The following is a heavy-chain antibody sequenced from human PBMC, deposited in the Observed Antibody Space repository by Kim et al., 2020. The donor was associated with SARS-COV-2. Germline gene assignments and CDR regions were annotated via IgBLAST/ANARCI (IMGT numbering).Heavy chain of an antibody. D-gene: IGHD2-8*02. V-gene: IGHV3-9*01. Sequence: ASGKGRLTNSRDNAKNSLDLQMNSLRAEDTALYYCAKIRWDFTDYGMDVWGQGTTVTVSS. J-gene: IGHJ6*02. CDR3: AKIRWDFTDYGMDV.